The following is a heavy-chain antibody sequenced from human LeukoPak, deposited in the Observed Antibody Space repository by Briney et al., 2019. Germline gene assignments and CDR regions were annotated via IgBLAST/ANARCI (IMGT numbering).Heavy chain of an antibody. CDR2: ISWNSGSI. V-gene: IGHV3-9*01. CDR3: AKGVPRRGLFDY. D-gene: IGHD6-25*01. CDR1: GFTFDDYA. J-gene: IGHJ4*02. Sequence: GRSLRLSCAASGFTFDDYAMHWVRQAPGKGLEWVSGISWNSGSIGYADSVKGRFTISRDNAKNSLYLQMNSLRAEDTALYYCAKGVPRRGLFDYWGQGTLVTVSS.